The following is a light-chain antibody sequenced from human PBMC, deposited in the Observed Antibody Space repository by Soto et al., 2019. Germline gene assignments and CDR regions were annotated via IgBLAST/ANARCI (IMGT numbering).Light chain of an antibody. Sequence: EIVMTQSPSTLSVSPGERATLTCRASQSVSSSYLAWFQQKPGQAPRLLIYGASSRATGIPDRFSGSGSGTDFTLTISRLEPEDFAVYYCQQYGNAPFTFGPGTKVDI. CDR3: QQYGNAPFT. J-gene: IGKJ3*01. CDR2: GAS. V-gene: IGKV3-20*01. CDR1: QSVSSSY.